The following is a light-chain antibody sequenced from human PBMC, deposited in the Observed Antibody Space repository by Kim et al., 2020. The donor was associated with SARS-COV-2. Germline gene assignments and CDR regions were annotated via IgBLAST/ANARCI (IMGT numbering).Light chain of an antibody. V-gene: IGLV3-21*04. CDR2: YDS. CDR3: QVWDSSSDHVI. CDR1: NIGSKR. J-gene: IGLJ2*01. Sequence: APGKTARITCGGNNIGSKRVRWYQQKPGQAPGLVIYYDSDRPSGIPERFSGSNSGNTATLTISRVEAGDEADYYCQVWDSSSDHVIFGGGTQLTVL.